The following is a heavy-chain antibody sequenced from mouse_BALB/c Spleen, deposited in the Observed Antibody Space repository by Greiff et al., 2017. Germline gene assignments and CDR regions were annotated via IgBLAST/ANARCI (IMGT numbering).Heavy chain of an antibody. CDR1: GFTFSSFG. CDR3: ARYDYDAFAY. D-gene: IGHD2-4*01. J-gene: IGHJ3*01. Sequence: EVMLVESGGGLVQPGGSRKLSCAASGFTFSSFGMHWVRQAPEKGLEWVAYISSGSSTIYYADTVKGRFTISRDNPKNTLFLQMTSLRSEDTAMYYCARYDYDAFAYWGQGTLVTVSA. V-gene: IGHV5-17*02. CDR2: ISSGSSTI.